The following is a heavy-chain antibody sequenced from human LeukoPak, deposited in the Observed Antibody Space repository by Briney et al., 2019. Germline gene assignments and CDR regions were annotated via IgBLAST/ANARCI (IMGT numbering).Heavy chain of an antibody. CDR1: GYTFINYY. J-gene: IGHJ5*02. CDR3: ARSYFDVLTNYYMWLAP. V-gene: IGHV1-2*02. D-gene: IGHD3-9*01. CDR2: INPNSGGT. Sequence: ASVKVSCKASGYTFINYYIHWVRQAPGQGLEWMGWINPNSGGTIYAQNFQGRVTMTSDTSISTAYMEVTRLRSDDTAVYYCARSYFDVLTNYYMWLAPWGQGTLVTVSS.